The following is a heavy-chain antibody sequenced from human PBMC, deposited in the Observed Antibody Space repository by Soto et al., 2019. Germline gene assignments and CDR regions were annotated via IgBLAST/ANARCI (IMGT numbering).Heavy chain of an antibody. Sequence: EVQLLESGGGLVQPGGSLRLSCAASGFTFSSYAMSWVRQAPGKGLEWVSAISGRGGSTYYADSVKGRFTISRDNSKNTLYLQMTSLRAEDTAVYYCAKDRIAVAGGASDYWGQGTLVTVSS. V-gene: IGHV3-23*01. J-gene: IGHJ4*02. CDR1: GFTFSSYA. CDR2: ISGRGGST. D-gene: IGHD6-19*01. CDR3: AKDRIAVAGGASDY.